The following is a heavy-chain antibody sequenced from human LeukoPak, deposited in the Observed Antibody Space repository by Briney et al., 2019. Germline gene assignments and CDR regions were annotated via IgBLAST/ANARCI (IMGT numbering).Heavy chain of an antibody. Sequence: SETLSLTCAVYGGSFSGYYWSWIRQPPGKGLEWIGEINHSGSTNYNPSLKSRVTISVDTSKNQFSLKLSSVTAADTAVYYCARSVFPRDDYVWGSYRFGAGPFDYWGQGTLVTVSS. D-gene: IGHD3-16*02. V-gene: IGHV4-34*01. J-gene: IGHJ4*02. CDR1: GGSFSGYY. CDR2: INHSGST. CDR3: ARSVFPRDDYVWGSYRFGAGPFDY.